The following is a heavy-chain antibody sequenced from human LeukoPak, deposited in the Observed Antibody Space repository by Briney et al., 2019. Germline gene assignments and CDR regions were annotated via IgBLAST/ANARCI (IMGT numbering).Heavy chain of an antibody. CDR2: IYTSGST. J-gene: IGHJ6*03. CDR1: GGSISSYY. Sequence: SETLSLTCTVSGGSISSYYWSWIRQPAGKVLEWIGRIYTSGSTNYNPSLQSRVTMSVDTSKNPFSLKLSSVTAADTAVYYCAREWLMITLGGVTEDYMDVWGKGTTVTVSS. V-gene: IGHV4-4*07. CDR3: AREWLMITLGGVTEDYMDV. D-gene: IGHD3-16*01.